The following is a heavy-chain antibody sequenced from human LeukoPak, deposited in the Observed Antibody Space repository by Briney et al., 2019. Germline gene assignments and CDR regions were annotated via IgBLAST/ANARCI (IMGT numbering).Heavy chain of an antibody. D-gene: IGHD3-22*01. J-gene: IGHJ4*02. CDR3: ASRHYYDSSFNGDY. CDR2: IIPILGIA. Sequence: GSSEKVSCKASGGTFSSYAISWVRQAPGQGLEWMGRIIPILGIANYAQKFQGSVTLTADKSTSTADMELSSLRSEDTAVYYCASRHYYDSSFNGDYWGQGTLVTVSS. CDR1: GGTFSSYA. V-gene: IGHV1-69*04.